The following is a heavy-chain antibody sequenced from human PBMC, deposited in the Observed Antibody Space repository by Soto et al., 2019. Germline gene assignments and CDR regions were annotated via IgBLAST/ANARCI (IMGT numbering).Heavy chain of an antibody. J-gene: IGHJ4*02. V-gene: IGHV3-23*01. Sequence: PGGSLRLSCAASGFTFSSYAMSWVRQAPGKGLEWVPAISGSGGSTYYADSVKGRFTISRDNSKNTLYLQMNSLRAEDTALYYCASVRTGYYNFDYWGQGTLVTVSS. D-gene: IGHD3-9*01. CDR3: ASVRTGYYNFDY. CDR1: GFTFSSYA. CDR2: ISGSGGST.